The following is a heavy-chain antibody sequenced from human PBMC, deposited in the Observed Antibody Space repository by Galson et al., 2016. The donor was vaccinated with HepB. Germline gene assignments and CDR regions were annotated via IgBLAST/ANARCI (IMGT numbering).Heavy chain of an antibody. V-gene: IGHV4-39*01. CDR3: ARQQRAGLVNF. CDR2: VFYTGTT. J-gene: IGHJ3*01. CDR1: GGSISSSSYY. D-gene: IGHD3/OR15-3a*01. Sequence: TLSLTCTVSGGSISSSSYYWGWIRQPPGQGLEWSGSVFYTGTTYYNPSLQSRVTISVDTSNNQFALKLSSVTAADTAVYSCARQQRAGLVNFWGQGTMVTVSS.